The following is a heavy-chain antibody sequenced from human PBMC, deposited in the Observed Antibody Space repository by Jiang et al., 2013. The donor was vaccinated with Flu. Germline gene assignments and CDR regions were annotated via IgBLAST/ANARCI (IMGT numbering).Heavy chain of an antibody. Sequence: EVKKPGSSVKVSCKASGDTFTTYSTSWVRQAPGQGLEWMGGIVPMFDTVKYAQKFQGRVTITADKSTSTAYMELSSLRSEDTAVYYCAGVDYWGQGTLVTVSS. CDR2: IVPMFDTV. CDR1: GDTFTTYS. CDR3: AGVDY. J-gene: IGHJ4*02. V-gene: IGHV1-69*06.